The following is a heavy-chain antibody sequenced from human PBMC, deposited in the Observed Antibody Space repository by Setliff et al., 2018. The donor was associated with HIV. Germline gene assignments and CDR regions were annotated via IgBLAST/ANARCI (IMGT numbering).Heavy chain of an antibody. CDR2: IYTSGST. Sequence: SETLSLTCTVSGGSISSYYWSWIRQPAGKGLEWIGRIYTSGSTNYNPSLKSRVTMSVNTSKNQFSLKLSSVTAADTAVYYCARDGPWGGYDSQSGSWYDLSGFAPHRTPLDIWYFDRWGRGTLVTVSS. V-gene: IGHV4-4*07. CDR3: ARDGPWGGYDSQSGSWYDLSGFAPHRTPLDIWYFDR. CDR1: GGSISSYY. J-gene: IGHJ2*01. D-gene: IGHD6-13*01.